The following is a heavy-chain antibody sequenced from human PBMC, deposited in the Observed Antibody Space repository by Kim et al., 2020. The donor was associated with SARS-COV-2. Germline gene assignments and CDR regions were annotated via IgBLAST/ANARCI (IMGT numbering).Heavy chain of an antibody. CDR1: GFTFSSYA. CDR2: ISSNGGST. J-gene: IGHJ4*02. Sequence: GGSLRLSCAASGFTFSSYAMHWVRQAPGKGLEYVSAISSNGGSTYYANSVKGRFTISRDNSKNTLYLQMGSLRAEDMAVYYCAREGEEYSSSWYFDYWGQGTLVTVSS. D-gene: IGHD6-13*01. V-gene: IGHV3-64*01. CDR3: AREGEEYSSSWYFDY.